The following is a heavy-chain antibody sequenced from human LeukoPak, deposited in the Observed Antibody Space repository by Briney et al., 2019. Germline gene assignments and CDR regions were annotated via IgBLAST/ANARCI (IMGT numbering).Heavy chain of an antibody. CDR2: IIPIFGTA. V-gene: IGHV1-69*13. CDR3: SSTNTDLNWFDP. CDR1: GGTFSSYA. Sequence: SVKVSCKASGGTFSSYAISWVRQAPGQGLEWMGGIIPIFGTANYAQKFQGRVTITADESTSTAYMELSSLRSEDTAVYYCSSTNTDLNWFDPWGQGTLVTVSS. J-gene: IGHJ5*02. D-gene: IGHD2-2*01.